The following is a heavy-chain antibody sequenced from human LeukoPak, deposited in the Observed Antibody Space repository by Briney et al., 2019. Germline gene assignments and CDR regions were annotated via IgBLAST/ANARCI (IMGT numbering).Heavy chain of an antibody. CDR1: GFTFSSYR. Sequence: PGGSLRLSCVGSGFTFSSYRMIWVRQAPGKGLEWVANIKDDGSEKYSVDSVKGRFTISRDNAKNLLYLQMSSLRAEDTAVYYCARARIDYWGQGTLVTVSS. CDR2: IKDDGSEK. CDR3: ARARIDY. J-gene: IGHJ4*02. V-gene: IGHV3-7*04. D-gene: IGHD1-14*01.